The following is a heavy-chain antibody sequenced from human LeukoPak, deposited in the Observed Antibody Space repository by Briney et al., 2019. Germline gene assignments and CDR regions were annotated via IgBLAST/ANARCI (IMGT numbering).Heavy chain of an antibody. CDR3: ARYPVYSNVGFDY. Sequence: SETLSLTCTVSGGSISSSSYYWGWIRQPPGKGLEWIGSIYYSGSTYYNPSLKSRVTMSVDTSKNQFSLKLSSVTAADTAVYYCARYPVYSNVGFDYWGQGTLVTVSS. CDR1: GGSISSSSYY. V-gene: IGHV4-39*01. J-gene: IGHJ4*02. D-gene: IGHD4-11*01. CDR2: IYYSGST.